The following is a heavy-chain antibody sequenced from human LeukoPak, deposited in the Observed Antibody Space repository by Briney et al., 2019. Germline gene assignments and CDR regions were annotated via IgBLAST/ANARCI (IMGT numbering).Heavy chain of an antibody. CDR1: GFTFSSYS. D-gene: IGHD1-26*01. J-gene: IGHJ5*02. CDR2: ISSSSSTI. V-gene: IGHV3-48*01. Sequence: GGSLRLSCAASGFTFSSYSMNWVRQAPGKGLEWVSYISSSSSTIYYADSVKGRFTISRDNAKNSLYLQMNSLRGEDTAVYYCARGSGSYSFNLLGFDPWGQGTLVTVSS. CDR3: ARGSGSYSFNLLGFDP.